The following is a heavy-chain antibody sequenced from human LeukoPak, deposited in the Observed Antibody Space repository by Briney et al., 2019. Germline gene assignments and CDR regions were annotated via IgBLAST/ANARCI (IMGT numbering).Heavy chain of an antibody. CDR1: GSSFTGYY. V-gene: IGHV1-2*02. J-gene: IGHJ6*03. Sequence: ASVKVPCKASGSSFTGYYIHWMRQAPAQGLEWMGWINPNSGHTGYAENFQGRVTMTRDTSISTVYMELSRLRYDDTAVYYCARGFSGSGYTYYYYYYMDVWGKGTTVTVSS. D-gene: IGHD3-3*01. CDR2: INPNSGHT. CDR3: ARGFSGSGYTYYYYYYMDV.